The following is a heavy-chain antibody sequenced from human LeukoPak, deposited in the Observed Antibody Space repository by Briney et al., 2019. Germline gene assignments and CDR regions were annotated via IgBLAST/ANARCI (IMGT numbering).Heavy chain of an antibody. CDR2: IKQDGSEK. CDR3: ARGVDTTMAPADV. Sequence: PGGSLRLSCAASGFTFSNYWMSWVRQAPGKGLEWVANIKQDGSEKYYVDAVKGQYIITRDNAKNSLYLQMNSLRAEHTAVYYCARGVDTTMAPADVWGKGTTVTVSS. CDR1: GFTFSNYW. D-gene: IGHD5-18*01. J-gene: IGHJ6*04. V-gene: IGHV3-7*01.